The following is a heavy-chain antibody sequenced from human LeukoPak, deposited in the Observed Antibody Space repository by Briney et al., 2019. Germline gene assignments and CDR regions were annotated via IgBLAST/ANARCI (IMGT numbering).Heavy chain of an antibody. V-gene: IGHV1-24*01. CDR3: ARGGTAMENRRPGY. J-gene: IGHJ4*02. CDR2: FDPEDGET. D-gene: IGHD5-18*01. Sequence: GASVKVSCKVSGYTLTELSMHWVRQAPGKGLEWMGGFDPEDGETIYAQKFQGRVTMTEDTSTDTAYMELSSLRSEDTAMYYCARGGTAMENRRPGYWGQGTLVTVSS. CDR1: GYTLTELS.